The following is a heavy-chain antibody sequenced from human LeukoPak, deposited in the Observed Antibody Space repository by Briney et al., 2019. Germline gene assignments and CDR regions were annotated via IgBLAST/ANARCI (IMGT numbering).Heavy chain of an antibody. CDR1: GGSCDDYY. CDR3: ARGRDRSKAGDL. J-gene: IGHJ5*02. Sequence: SETLSLTCDVYGGSCDDYYCSWIRQPPGKGLEWIGEIHPHGIFYYNSSLMSRVTISIDTSMSRFSLRLTSVTAADTAFYFCARGRDRSKAGDLWGQGSLVTVSS. V-gene: IGHV4-34*01. D-gene: IGHD5-24*01. CDR2: IHPHGIF.